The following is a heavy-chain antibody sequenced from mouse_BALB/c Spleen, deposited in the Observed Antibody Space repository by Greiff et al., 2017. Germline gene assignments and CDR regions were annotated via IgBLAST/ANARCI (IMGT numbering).Heavy chain of an antibody. D-gene: IGHD1-1*01. J-gene: IGHJ4*01. CDR1: GYTFSSYW. CDR2: ILPGSGST. CDR3: ARGGITTVVATRAMDD. Sequence: QVQLQQSGAELMKPGASVKISCKATGYTFSSYWIEWVKQRPGHGLEWIGEILPGSGSTNYNEKFKGKATFTADTSSNTAYMQLSSLTSEDSAVYYCARGGITTVVATRAMDDWGKGTSVTVSS. V-gene: IGHV1-9*01.